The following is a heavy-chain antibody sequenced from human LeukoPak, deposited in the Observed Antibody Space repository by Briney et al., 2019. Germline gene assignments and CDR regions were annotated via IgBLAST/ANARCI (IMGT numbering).Heavy chain of an antibody. CDR3: VKDRGYCTGGNCYRSFDS. Sequence: GGSLRLSCAASGFTFSSYSMNWVRQAPGKGLEWVSYIGHTGTEIRYADSVRGRLTISRDNVRNSLHLQMNSLRDEDTAVYYCVKDRGYCTGGNCYRSFDSWGQGALVTVSS. V-gene: IGHV3-48*02. CDR1: GFTFSSYS. J-gene: IGHJ4*02. D-gene: IGHD2-8*02. CDR2: IGHTGTEI.